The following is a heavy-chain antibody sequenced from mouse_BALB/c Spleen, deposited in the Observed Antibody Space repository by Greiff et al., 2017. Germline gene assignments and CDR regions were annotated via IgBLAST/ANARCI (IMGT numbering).Heavy chain of an antibody. J-gene: IGHJ3*01. D-gene: IGHD1-1*01. Sequence: QVQLQQSGPELVKPGASVRISCKASGYTFTSYYIHWVKQRPGQGLEWIGWIYPGNVNTKYNEKFKGKATLTADKSSSTAYMQLSSLTSEDSAVYFCAREGAVVATRGEAWFAYWGQGTLVTVSA. V-gene: IGHV1S56*01. CDR1: GYTFTSYY. CDR3: AREGAVVATRGEAWFAY. CDR2: IYPGNVNT.